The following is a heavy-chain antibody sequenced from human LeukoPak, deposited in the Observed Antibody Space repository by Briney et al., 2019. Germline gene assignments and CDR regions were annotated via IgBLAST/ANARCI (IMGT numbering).Heavy chain of an antibody. D-gene: IGHD3-22*01. V-gene: IGHV4-59*11. CDR3: ARVAYSSGWYAYYYDSGGYGNRYYFDY. Sequence: SETLSLTCTVSGGSISSHYWSWIRQPPGKGLEWIGYIYYSGSTNYNPSLKSRVTISVDTSKNQFSLKLSSVTAADTAVYYCARVAYSSGWYAYYYDSGGYGNRYYFDYWGQGTLVTVSS. CDR1: GGSISSHY. J-gene: IGHJ4*02. CDR2: IYYSGST.